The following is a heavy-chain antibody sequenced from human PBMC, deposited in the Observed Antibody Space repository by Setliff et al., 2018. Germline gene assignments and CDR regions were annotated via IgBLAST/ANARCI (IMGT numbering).Heavy chain of an antibody. CDR1: GASISANHY. D-gene: IGHD2-21*01. CDR3: ARSGMPRLLYVGY. Sequence: PSETLSLTCTVSGASISANHYWGWIRQTPGKGLEWIGSISYGGNTYYDPSLKSRVTIFADTSKSQFSLRLSSLTAADTAVYYCARSGMPRLLYVGYWGLGTLVTVSS. V-gene: IGHV4-39*01. CDR2: ISYGGNT. J-gene: IGHJ4*02.